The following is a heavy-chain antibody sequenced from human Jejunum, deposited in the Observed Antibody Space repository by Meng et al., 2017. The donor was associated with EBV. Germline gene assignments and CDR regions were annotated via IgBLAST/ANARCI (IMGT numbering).Heavy chain of an antibody. J-gene: IGHJ4*02. CDR1: GGSITSTNW. Sequence: VQVQESGPGLVKPSGTLSLTCAVSGGSITSTNWWSWVRQPPGKGLEWIGEIHHSGRTNYNPSLKSRVTISVDKSKNQFSLELSSVTAADTAVYFCASVGYYDSSGYFTDYWGQGTLVTVSS. V-gene: IGHV4-4*02. D-gene: IGHD3-22*01. CDR2: IHHSGRT. CDR3: ASVGYYDSSGYFTDY.